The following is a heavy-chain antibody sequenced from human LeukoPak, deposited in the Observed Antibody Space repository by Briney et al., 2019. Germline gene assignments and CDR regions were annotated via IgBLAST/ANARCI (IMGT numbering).Heavy chain of an antibody. CDR3: ARVRDSDNWWGAFDI. V-gene: IGHV1-18*01. J-gene: IGHJ4*02. CDR2: ISTVNGNS. Sequence: ASVKVSCKASGYRFSSSGITWVRQAPGQGPEWMGWISTVNGNSRYAQNFQGRVTLTTDTSTNTAHLELTSLRSDDTAIYYCARVRDSDNWWGAFDIWGQGTLVTVSS. CDR1: GYRFSSSG. D-gene: IGHD1-1*01.